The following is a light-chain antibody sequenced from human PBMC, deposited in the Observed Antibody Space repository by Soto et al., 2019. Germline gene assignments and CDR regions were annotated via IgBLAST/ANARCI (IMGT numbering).Light chain of an antibody. CDR3: QQYGSAPS. Sequence: GFAQGPVTDPVGPGDSETDYCGASQRVSGGFLAWYQQKPGLAPRLILYDTSFRATGIPDRFSGSGSGTDFTLTISTRDPEYSAVSYCQQYGSAPSFGRGTKVDIK. V-gene: IGKV3D-20*01. CDR2: DTS. J-gene: IGKJ1*01. CDR1: QRVSGGF.